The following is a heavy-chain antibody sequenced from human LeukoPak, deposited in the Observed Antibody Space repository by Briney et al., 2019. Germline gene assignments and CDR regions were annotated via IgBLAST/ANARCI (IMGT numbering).Heavy chain of an antibody. V-gene: IGHV1-2*02. CDR3: ARNLPVRGVIPGYYFDY. Sequence: GASVKVSCKASGYTFTGYYMHWVRQAPGQGLEWMGWINPNSGGSNYAQKLQGRVTMTTDTSASTAYMELRSLRSDDTAVYYCARNLPVRGVIPGYYFDYWGQGTLVTVSS. J-gene: IGHJ4*02. CDR2: INPNSGGS. CDR1: GYTFTGYY. D-gene: IGHD3-10*01.